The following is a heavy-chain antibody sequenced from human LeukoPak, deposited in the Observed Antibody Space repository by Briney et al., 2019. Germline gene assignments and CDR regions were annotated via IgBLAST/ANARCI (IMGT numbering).Heavy chain of an antibody. J-gene: IGHJ4*02. V-gene: IGHV4-34*01. Sequence: SETLSLTCAVYGGSFSGYYWSWIRQPPGKGLEWIGEINHSGSTNYNPSLKSRVTISVDTSKNQFSLKLSSVTAADTVVYYCARSTRATKKFDYWGQGTLVTVSS. CDR1: GGSFSGYY. CDR3: ARSTRATKKFDY. D-gene: IGHD1-1*01. CDR2: INHSGST.